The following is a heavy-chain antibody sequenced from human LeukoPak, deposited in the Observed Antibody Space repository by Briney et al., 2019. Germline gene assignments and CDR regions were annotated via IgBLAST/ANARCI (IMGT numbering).Heavy chain of an antibody. D-gene: IGHD4-17*01. CDR1: GYTFTSYY. CDR2: INPSGGST. V-gene: IGHV1-46*01. CDR3: ARVSYGDHDLDY. J-gene: IGHJ4*02. Sequence: ASVKVSCKASGYTFTSYYMHWVRQAPGQGLEWMGIINPSGGSTSYAQKFQGRVTMTRDTSTSTVYMELSSLRCEDTAVYYCARVSYGDHDLDYWGQGTLVTVSS.